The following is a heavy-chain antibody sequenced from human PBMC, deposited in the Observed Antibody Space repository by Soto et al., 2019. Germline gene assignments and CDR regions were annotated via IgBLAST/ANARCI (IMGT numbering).Heavy chain of an antibody. Sequence: PGGSLRLSCAASGFTFSSYAMSWVRQAPGKGLEWVSAISGSGGSTYYADSVKGRFTISRDNSKNTLYLQMNSLRAEDTAVYYCAKDGVGWNYGEMINYGMDVWGQGTTVTVSS. V-gene: IGHV3-23*01. J-gene: IGHJ6*02. CDR1: GFTFSSYA. CDR3: AKDGVGWNYGEMINYGMDV. D-gene: IGHD1-7*01. CDR2: ISGSGGST.